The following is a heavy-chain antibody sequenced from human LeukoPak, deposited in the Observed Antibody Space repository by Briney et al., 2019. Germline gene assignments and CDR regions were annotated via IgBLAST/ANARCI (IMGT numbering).Heavy chain of an antibody. V-gene: IGHV3-53*01. CDR2: IYSGDIT. J-gene: IGHJ4*02. CDR3: ARGSGYSYGFPDY. D-gene: IGHD5-18*01. Sequence: GGSLRLSCAASGFSVSNNYMSWVRQAPGKGLEWVSVIYSGDITYYTDSVKGRFTISRDNSKNTLYLQMDSLRAEDTAVYYCARGSGYSYGFPDYWGQGTLVTVSS. CDR1: GFSVSNNY.